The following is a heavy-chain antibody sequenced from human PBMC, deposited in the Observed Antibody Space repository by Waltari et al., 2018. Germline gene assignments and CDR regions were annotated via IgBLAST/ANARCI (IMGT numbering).Heavy chain of an antibody. V-gene: IGHV3-74*01. D-gene: IGHD2-21*02. CDR1: GFTYGSFW. J-gene: IGHJ4*02. Sequence: EVQLVESGGGLVQPGGSLRLSCGSSGFTYGSFWMPWVRQAPGKGLVCVSRVNGDGSGTTYADSVKGRFTISRDNAKNTLYLQMNSLSAEDTAVYYCVRGYGRGVTNGDYFEYWGQGTLVTVSS. CDR2: VNGDGSGT. CDR3: VRGYGRGVTNGDYFEY.